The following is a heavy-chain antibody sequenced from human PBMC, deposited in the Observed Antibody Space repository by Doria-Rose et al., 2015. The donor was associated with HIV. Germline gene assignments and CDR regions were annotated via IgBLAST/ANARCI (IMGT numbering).Heavy chain of an antibody. CDR1: QFSFNNYG. D-gene: IGHD4-17*01. V-gene: IGHV3-30*02. J-gene: IGHJ4*02. Sequence: ASVGGVVKPGGSLRLSRQASQFSFNNYGMHWVRQALGQGLEWVAFIRYDGSDKYYAGSVKGRFTISRDNSKNTLYLQMNSLRTEDTAIYYCAKDAYTRLFYGDPDYWGQGTLVTVSS. CDR2: IRYDGSDK. CDR3: AKDAYTRLFYGDPDY.